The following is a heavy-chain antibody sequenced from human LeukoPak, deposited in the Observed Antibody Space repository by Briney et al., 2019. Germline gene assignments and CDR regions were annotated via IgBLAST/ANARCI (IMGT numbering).Heavy chain of an antibody. J-gene: IGHJ4*02. CDR3: ARLMDYGDHPFDY. Sequence: SETLSLTCTVSGGSISSYYWSWIRQPPGKGLEWIGYIYTSGSTNYNPSLKSRVTISVDTSKNQFSLKLSSVTAADTAVYYCARLMDYGDHPFDYWGQGTLVTVSS. V-gene: IGHV4-4*09. CDR1: GGSISSYY. D-gene: IGHD4-17*01. CDR2: IYTSGST.